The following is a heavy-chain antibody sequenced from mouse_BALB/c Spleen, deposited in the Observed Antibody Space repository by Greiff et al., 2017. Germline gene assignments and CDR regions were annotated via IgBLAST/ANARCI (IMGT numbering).Heavy chain of an antibody. CDR1: GYTFTSYW. D-gene: IGHD2-3*01. CDR2: INPSTGYT. CDR3: ASDGSYWYFDV. V-gene: IGHV1-7*01. J-gene: IGHJ1*01. Sequence: VKLMESGAELAKPGASVKMSCKASGYTFTSYWMHWVKQRPGQGLEWIGYINPSTGYTEYNQKFKDKATLTADKSSSTAYMQLSSLTSEDSAVYYCASDGSYWYFDVWGAGTTVTVSS.